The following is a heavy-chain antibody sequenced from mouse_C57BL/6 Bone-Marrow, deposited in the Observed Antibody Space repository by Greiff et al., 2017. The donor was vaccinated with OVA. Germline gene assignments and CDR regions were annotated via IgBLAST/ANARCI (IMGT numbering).Heavy chain of an antibody. CDR1: GYTFTGYW. Sequence: VQLQQSGAELMKPGASVKLSCKATGYTFTGYWIEWVKQRPGHGLEWIGEILPGSGSTNYNEKFKGKATFTADTSSNTAYMQLSSLTTEDSAIYYCAGLVYDYYVLYYFDYWGQGTTLTVSA. V-gene: IGHV1-9*01. CDR3: AGLVYDYYVLYYFDY. CDR2: ILPGSGST. J-gene: IGHJ2*01. D-gene: IGHD2-4*01.